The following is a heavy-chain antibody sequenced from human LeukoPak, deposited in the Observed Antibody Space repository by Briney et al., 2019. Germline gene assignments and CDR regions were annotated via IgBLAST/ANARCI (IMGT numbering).Heavy chain of an antibody. CDR3: ARPKGEDDSSGYGDAFDI. D-gene: IGHD3-22*01. CDR1: GGSISSGGYY. J-gene: IGHJ3*02. CDR2: IYHSGST. Sequence: PSETLSLTCTVSGGSISSGGYYWSWIRQPPGKGLEWIGYIYHSGSTYYNPSLKSRVTISVDRSKNQFSLRLSSVTAADTAVYYCARPKGEDDSSGYGDAFDIWGQGTMVTVSS. V-gene: IGHV4-30-2*01.